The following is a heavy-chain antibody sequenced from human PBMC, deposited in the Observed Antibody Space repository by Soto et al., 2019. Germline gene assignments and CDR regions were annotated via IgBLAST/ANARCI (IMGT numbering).Heavy chain of an antibody. CDR2: ISSSSSHI. J-gene: IGHJ4*02. Sequence: EVQLVASGGGRVKPGGSLRLSCAASGFTFSSYSMNWVRQAPGKGLEWVSSISSSSSHIYYADSVKGRFTISRDNAKNSLYLQMNSLRAADTAVYYCAREHSGYDSIDYWGQGTLVTDSS. V-gene: IGHV3-21*01. D-gene: IGHD5-12*01. CDR1: GFTFSSYS. CDR3: AREHSGYDSIDY.